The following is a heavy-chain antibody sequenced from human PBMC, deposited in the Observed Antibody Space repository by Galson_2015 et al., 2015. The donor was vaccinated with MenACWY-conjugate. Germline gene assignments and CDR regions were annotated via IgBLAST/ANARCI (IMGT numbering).Heavy chain of an antibody. CDR3: AKTRGASFYFDS. CDR2: INPGGSST. CDR1: GFSFSDSA. Sequence: SLRLSCAASGFSFSDSAMHWVRQAPGKGLVWVSRINPGGSSTTYADSMKDRFTISRDNAKNTLYLQMNSLRPEDTAVFYCAKTRGASFYFDSWGQGTLVTVSS. D-gene: IGHD1-26*01. V-gene: IGHV3-74*01. J-gene: IGHJ4*02.